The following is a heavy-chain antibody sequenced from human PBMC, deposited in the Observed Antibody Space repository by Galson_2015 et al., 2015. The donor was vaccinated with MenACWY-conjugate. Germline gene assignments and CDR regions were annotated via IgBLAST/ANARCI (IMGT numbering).Heavy chain of an antibody. CDR1: GGSISSYY. CDR2: IYYSGST. V-gene: IGHV4-59*01. D-gene: IGHD3-10*01. Sequence: LSLTCTVSGGSISSYYWSWIRQPPGKGLEWIGYIYYSGSTNYNPSLKSRVTISIDTSKNQFSLNLSSVTAADTAVYYCARDYYGSESYIGVWFDPWGQGTLVTVSS. CDR3: ARDYYGSESYIGVWFDP. J-gene: IGHJ5*02.